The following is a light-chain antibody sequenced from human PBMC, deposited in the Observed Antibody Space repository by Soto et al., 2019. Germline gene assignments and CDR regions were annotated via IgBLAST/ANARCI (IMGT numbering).Light chain of an antibody. V-gene: IGKV4-1*01. J-gene: IGKJ3*01. CDR3: QQYYDTPFT. CDR1: QNVLYSSNNKNY. Sequence: DIVMTQSPDSLAVSLGERASINCRSSQNVLYSSNNKNYIAWYQQKPGQPPKLLIYWASTRESGVPDRCSGSGYVTDFTLTISSLQAEDVAVYYCQQYYDTPFTFGPGTKVHIK. CDR2: WAS.